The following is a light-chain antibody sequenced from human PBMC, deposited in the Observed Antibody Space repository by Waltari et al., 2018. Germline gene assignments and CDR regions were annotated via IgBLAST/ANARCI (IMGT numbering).Light chain of an antibody. V-gene: IGKV2-30*02. J-gene: IGKJ1*01. CDR3: MKSTHWPPWT. CDR2: KVF. CDR1: QGLFHSDGNIY. Sequence: DVVMTQSPLSLPVTLGQPAYISCRSSQGLFHSDGNIYVHWFQQRPGQSPRRLIYKVFNRESGVPDKFSGSGSGTDFTLKISRVEAEDVGVYYCMKSTHWPPWTFGQGTRVEIQ.